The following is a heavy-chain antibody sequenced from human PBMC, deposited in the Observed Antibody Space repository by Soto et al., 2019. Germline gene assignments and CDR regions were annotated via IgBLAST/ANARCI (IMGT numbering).Heavy chain of an antibody. J-gene: IGHJ4*02. D-gene: IGHD2-15*01. CDR2: IHSSGGT. V-gene: IGHV4-39*02. CDR1: GASIKSRNYF. CDR3: GRLAEAATGHTDFDF. Sequence: SETLSLTCTVSGASIKSRNYFWGWIRQPPGKGLEFVGSIHSSGGTYYNPSLKSRVTVSVDLSNSHFSLSLKSLTATDTAVYYCGRLAEAATGHTDFDFWGQGTLVTVSS.